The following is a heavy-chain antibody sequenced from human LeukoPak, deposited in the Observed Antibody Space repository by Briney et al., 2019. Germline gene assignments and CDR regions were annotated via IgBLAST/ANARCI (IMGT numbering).Heavy chain of an antibody. CDR3: AMGNGATSWFDL. V-gene: IGHV4-4*09. CDR1: GCSISSYY. D-gene: IGHD1-26*01. J-gene: IGHJ5*02. Sequence: SETLSLTCTVSGCSISSYYWSWIRQPPGKGLEWIGYIYTSGSTNYNPYLKSRVTISVDTSKNQFSLKLSSVTAADTAVYYCAMGNGATSWFDLWGQGTLVTGSS. CDR2: IYTSGST.